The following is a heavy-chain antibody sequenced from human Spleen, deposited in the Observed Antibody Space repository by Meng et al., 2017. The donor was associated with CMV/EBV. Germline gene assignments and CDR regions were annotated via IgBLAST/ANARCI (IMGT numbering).Heavy chain of an antibody. J-gene: IGHJ4*02. V-gene: IGHV3-48*04. CDR2: ISSSGSTI. Sequence: GESLKISCAASGFTLSSYWMSWVRQAPGKGLEWVSYISSSGSTIYYADSVKGRFTISRDNAKNSLYLQMNSLRAEDTAVYYCAVLYSSSWYDLDYWGQGTLVTVSS. CDR3: AVLYSSSWYDLDY. CDR1: GFTLSSYW. D-gene: IGHD6-13*01.